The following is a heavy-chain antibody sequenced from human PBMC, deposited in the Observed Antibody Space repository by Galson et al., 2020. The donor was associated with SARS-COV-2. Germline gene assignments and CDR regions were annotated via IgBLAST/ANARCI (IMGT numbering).Heavy chain of an antibody. V-gene: IGHV3-74*01. CDR3: TRSFVDFWSAARGMDV. Sequence: GESLKISCEASGFPITNYWMHWVRRAPGKGLVWVSRIDPDGSRTSYAESVRGRFTISRDNARNTLYLQMSSLRAEDTAVYYCTRSFVDFWSAARGMDVWGQGTTVTASS. D-gene: IGHD3-3*01. CDR1: GFPITNYW. J-gene: IGHJ6*02. CDR2: IDPDGSRT.